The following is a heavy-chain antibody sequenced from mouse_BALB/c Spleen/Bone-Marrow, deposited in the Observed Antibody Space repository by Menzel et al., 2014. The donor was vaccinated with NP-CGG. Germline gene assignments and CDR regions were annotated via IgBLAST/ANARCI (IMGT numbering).Heavy chain of an antibody. Sequence: SVKLSCKASGYTFTSYWINWVKQMPGQGLEWIGNIYPSDSYTTYNQKFKDKATLTVDKSSSIAYRNLSSTTYEDYEVYYGTRDDGGFAYWGQGTMVTLSA. V-gene: IGHV1-69*02. J-gene: IGHJ3*01. CDR3: TRDDGGFAY. D-gene: IGHD1-1*02. CDR2: IYPSDSYT. CDR1: GYTFTSYW.